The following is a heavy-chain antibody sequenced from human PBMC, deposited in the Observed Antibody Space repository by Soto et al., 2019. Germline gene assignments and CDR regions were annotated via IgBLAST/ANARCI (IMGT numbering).Heavy chain of an antibody. CDR1: GGSISSGDYY. Sequence: QVQLQESAPGLVKPSQTLSLTCTVSGGSISSGDYYWSWIRQPPGKGLEWIGYIYYSGSTYYNPSLKSRVTISVDTSKNQFSLKMSSVTSADTAVYYCARDQVVYYGMDVWGQGSTVTVSS. CDR2: IYYSGST. D-gene: IGHD2-15*01. CDR3: ARDQVVYYGMDV. J-gene: IGHJ6*02. V-gene: IGHV4-30-4*01.